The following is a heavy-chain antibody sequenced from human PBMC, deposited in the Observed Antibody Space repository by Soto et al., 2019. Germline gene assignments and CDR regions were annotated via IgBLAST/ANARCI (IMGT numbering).Heavy chain of an antibody. CDR1: GFTFSDYH. CDR3: AVDTVGTGSY. D-gene: IGHD5-12*01. J-gene: IGHJ4*02. V-gene: IGHV3-72*01. CDR2: TRNKRDSYTT. Sequence: EVQLVESGGGLVQPGGSLRLSCAASGFTFSDYHVDWVRQAPGKGLEWVGRTRNKRDSYTTEYAASMKDRFTMSRDDSKNTVDLQVKSLKTEDTAVYYCAVDTVGTGSYWGQGILVTVSS.